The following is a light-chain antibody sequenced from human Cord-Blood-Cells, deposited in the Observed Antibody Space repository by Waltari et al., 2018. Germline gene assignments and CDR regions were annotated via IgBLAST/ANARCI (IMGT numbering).Light chain of an antibody. CDR3: QAWDSSTVV. V-gene: IGLV3-1*01. J-gene: IGLJ2*01. CDR1: KLGDKY. CDR2: QDS. Sequence: SYELTQPPSVSVSPGQTASITCSGDKLGDKYACWYQQKPGQSPVLVSYQDSKRPSGIPERFSRSNSGNTATLTISGTQAMDEADYYCQAWDSSTVVFGGGTKLTVL.